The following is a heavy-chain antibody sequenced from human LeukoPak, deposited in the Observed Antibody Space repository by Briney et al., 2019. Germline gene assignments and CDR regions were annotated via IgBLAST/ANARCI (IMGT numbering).Heavy chain of an antibody. J-gene: IGHJ6*03. D-gene: IGHD3-22*01. CDR2: IYCSGST. Sequence: PLETLSLTCTVSGGSISSSSYYWGWIRQPPGKGLEWIGSIYCSGSTYYNPSLKSRVTISVDTSKNQFSLKLSSVTAADTAVYYCANRGYYDSSGYYYYYYYMDVWGKGTTVTVSS. V-gene: IGHV4-39*01. CDR1: GGSISSSSYY. CDR3: ANRGYYDSSGYYYYYYYMDV.